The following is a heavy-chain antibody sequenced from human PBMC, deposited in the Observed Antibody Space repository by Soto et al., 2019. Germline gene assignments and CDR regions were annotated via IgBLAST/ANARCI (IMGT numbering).Heavy chain of an antibody. CDR1: GFPFSSYS. D-gene: IGHD3-3*01. V-gene: IGHV3-21*01. CDR3: ARDRGFLEWLPTSYYYYYGMDV. Sequence: GGSLRLSFAASGFPFSSYSMNWVRQAPGKGLEWVSSISSSSSYIYYADSVKGRFTISRDNAKNSLYLQMNSLRAEDTAVYYCARDRGFLEWLPTSYYYYYGMDVWGQGTTVTVSS. CDR2: ISSSSSYI. J-gene: IGHJ6*02.